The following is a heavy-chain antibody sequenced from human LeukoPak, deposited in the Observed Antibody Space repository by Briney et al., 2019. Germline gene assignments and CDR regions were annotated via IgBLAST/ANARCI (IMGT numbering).Heavy chain of an antibody. V-gene: IGHV4-34*01. Sequence: SETLSLTCAVFGGSFSGYYWSWIRQTPGKGLEWIGEINHSGSTNYNPSLKSRVTISVDTSKNQFSLKLSSVTAADTAVYYCARGRIVRYYYYGMDVWGKGTTVTVSS. D-gene: IGHD1-26*01. CDR1: GGSFSGYY. CDR3: ARGRIVRYYYYGMDV. J-gene: IGHJ6*04. CDR2: INHSGST.